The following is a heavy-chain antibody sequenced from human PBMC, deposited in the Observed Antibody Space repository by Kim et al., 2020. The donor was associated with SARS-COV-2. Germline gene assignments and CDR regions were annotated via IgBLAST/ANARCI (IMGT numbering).Heavy chain of an antibody. CDR1: GGSISSGGYS. V-gene: IGHV4-30-2*01. CDR3: ARGYYGSGSYPECYFD. D-gene: IGHD3-10*01. Sequence: SETLSLTCAVSGGSISSGGYSWSWIRQPPGKGLEWIGYIYHSGSTYYNPSLKSRVTISVDRSKNQFSLKLSSVTAADTAVYYCARGYYGSGSYPECYFD. CDR2: IYHSGST. J-gene: IGHJ4*01.